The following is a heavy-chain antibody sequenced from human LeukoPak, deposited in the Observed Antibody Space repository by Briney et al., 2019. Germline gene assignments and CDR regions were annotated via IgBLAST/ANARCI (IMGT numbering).Heavy chain of an antibody. CDR2: INPSGGST. J-gene: IGHJ4*02. D-gene: IGHD4-17*01. V-gene: IGHV1-46*01. CDR1: GYTFIRYY. Sequence: ASVKVSCKASGYTFIRYYMHWVRQAPGQGLEWMGIINPSGGSTSYAQKFQGRVTMTRDASTSTVYMELSRLRSEDTAVYYCARGGYGDRIDYWGQGTLVSVSS. CDR3: ARGGYGDRIDY.